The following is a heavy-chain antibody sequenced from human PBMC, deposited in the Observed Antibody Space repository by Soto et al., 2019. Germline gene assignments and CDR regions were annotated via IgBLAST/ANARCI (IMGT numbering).Heavy chain of an antibody. V-gene: IGHV3-33*01. CDR1: GFTFSNYG. CDR3: ARDDIPGRAVAIYGLDV. CDR2: IWYDGGNK. J-gene: IGHJ6*02. D-gene: IGHD6-19*01. Sequence: GGSLRLSCAASGFTFSNYGMHWVRQAPGKGLEWVAVIWYDGGNKYYAGSVKGRFTISRDNSKNTLYLQMNSLRAEDTAVYYCARDDIPGRAVAIYGLDVWGQGTTVTVSS.